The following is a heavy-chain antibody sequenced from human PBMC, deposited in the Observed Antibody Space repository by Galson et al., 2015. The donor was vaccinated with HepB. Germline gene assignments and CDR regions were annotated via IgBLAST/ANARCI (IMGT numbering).Heavy chain of an antibody. CDR1: GFTFSSYW. J-gene: IGHJ4*02. V-gene: IGHV3-7*01. CDR2: IKQDGSEK. D-gene: IGHD1-14*01. CDR3: ARDLPLRAGTQTGY. Sequence: SLRLSCAASGFTFSSYWMSWVRQAPGKGLEWVANIKQDGSEKYYMDSVKGRFTISRDNAKNSLYLQMNTLRAEDTAVYYCARDLPLRAGTQTGYWGQGTLVTVSS.